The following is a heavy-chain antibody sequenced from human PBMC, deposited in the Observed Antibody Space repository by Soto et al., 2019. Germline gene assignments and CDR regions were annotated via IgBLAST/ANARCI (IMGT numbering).Heavy chain of an antibody. CDR3: ARALVHGGDF. V-gene: IGHV3-7*01. CDR2: IKQDGSET. D-gene: IGHD3-10*01. J-gene: IGHJ4*02. CDR1: GLTFSNYW. Sequence: PGGSLRLSCAASGLTFSNYWMAWVRQAPGKGLEWVANIKQDGSETNFVDSVKGRFTISRDNAKNSLHLQMNSLRAEDTAVYYCARALVHGGDFWGQGTLVTVSS.